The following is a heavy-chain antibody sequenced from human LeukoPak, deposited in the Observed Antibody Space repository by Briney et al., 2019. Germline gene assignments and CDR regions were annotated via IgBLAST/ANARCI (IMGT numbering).Heavy chain of an antibody. CDR1: GGTFSSYA. CDR2: INPNSGGT. Sequence: SVKVSCKASGGTFSSYAISWVRQAPGQGLEWMGWINPNSGGTNYAQKFQGRVTITADKSTSTAYMELSSLRSEDTAVYYCARARSSSSWYTAFDIWGQGTMVTVSS. CDR3: ARARSSSSWYTAFDI. J-gene: IGHJ3*02. D-gene: IGHD6-13*01. V-gene: IGHV1-69*10.